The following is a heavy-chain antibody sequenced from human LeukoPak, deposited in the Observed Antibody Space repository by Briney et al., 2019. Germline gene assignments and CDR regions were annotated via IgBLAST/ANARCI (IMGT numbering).Heavy chain of an antibody. CDR1: GDSVSSNGAA. Sequence: SQTDALTCAISGDSVSSNGAAWDWIRQSPSRGLEWLGRTYYRSQQWYSDYAPSVKGRININADTSQNQFSLHLNCVTVADTAVYCCARLSVLTNSPVHHLDYWGQVTLVTVCS. CDR3: ARLSVLTNSPVHHLDY. CDR2: TYYRSQQWYS. D-gene: IGHD1-1*01. J-gene: IGHJ4*02. V-gene: IGHV6-1*01.